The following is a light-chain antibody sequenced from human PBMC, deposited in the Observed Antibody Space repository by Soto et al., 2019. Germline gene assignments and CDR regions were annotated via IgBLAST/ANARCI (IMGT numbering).Light chain of an antibody. J-gene: IGKJ1*01. CDR1: DYVSSD. CDR2: DAS. Sequence: DIQMTQSPSSLSASVGDRVTITCRASDYVSSDLAWYQQKPGKAPKPLIYDASSLESGVPSRFSGSGSGTEFTLTISSLQPDDFATYYCQQYNSYSWTFGQGTKVDI. V-gene: IGKV1-5*01. CDR3: QQYNSYSWT.